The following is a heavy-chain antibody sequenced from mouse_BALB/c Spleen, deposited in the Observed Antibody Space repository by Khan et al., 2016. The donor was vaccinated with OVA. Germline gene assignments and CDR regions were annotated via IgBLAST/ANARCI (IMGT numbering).Heavy chain of an antibody. CDR1: GFSLTNYG. CDR3: ARHPYYNYNIRDY. D-gene: IGHD2-12*01. J-gene: IGHJ4*01. V-gene: IGHV2-6-1*01. Sequence: QVQLKQSGPGLVAPSQSLSITCTISGFSLTNYGVHWVRQPPGKGLEWLFVIWSDGSTTYNSPLKSRLTTSKENSKSQVFLKITILQTEATAMYSCARHPYYNYNIRDYWGQGTSVTVSS. CDR2: IWSDGST.